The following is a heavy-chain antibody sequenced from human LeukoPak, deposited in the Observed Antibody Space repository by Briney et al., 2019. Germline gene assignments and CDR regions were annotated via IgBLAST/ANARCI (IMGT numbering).Heavy chain of an antibody. CDR1: GFTFSSYA. Sequence: GGSLRLSCAASGFTFSSYAMSLVRQATGKGLEWVSAISGSGAGTYYADSVKGRFTISRDNSKDTLYLQMNSLRAEDTAVYYCAKDQEYYDSSGYYPYDYWGQGTLVTVSS. V-gene: IGHV3-23*01. J-gene: IGHJ4*02. D-gene: IGHD3-22*01. CDR3: AKDQEYYDSSGYYPYDY. CDR2: ISGSGAGT.